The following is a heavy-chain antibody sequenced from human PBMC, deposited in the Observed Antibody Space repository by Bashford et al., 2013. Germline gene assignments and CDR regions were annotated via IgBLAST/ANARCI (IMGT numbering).Heavy chain of an antibody. CDR2: ISGSGGST. Sequence: RQAPGKGLEWVSAISGSGGSTYYADSVKGRFTISRDNSKNTLYLQMNSLRAEDTAVYYCAKDRPPTRIAAAGLFDYWGQGTLVTVSS. V-gene: IGHV3-23*01. J-gene: IGHJ4*02. CDR3: AKDRPPTRIAAAGLFDY. D-gene: IGHD6-13*01.